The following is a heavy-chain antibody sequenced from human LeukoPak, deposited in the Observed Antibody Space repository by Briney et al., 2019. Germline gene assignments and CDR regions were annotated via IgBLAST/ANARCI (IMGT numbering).Heavy chain of an antibody. V-gene: IGHV4-59*01. J-gene: IGHJ4*02. CDR1: GGSISSYY. CDR2: IYYSGST. Sequence: SETLSLTCTVSGGSISSYYWSWIRQPPGKGLEWIGYIYYSGSTNYNPSLKSRVTISVDTSKNQFSLKLSSVTAADTAVYYCARGAYGDPTSFDYWGQGTLVTVSS. CDR3: ARGAYGDPTSFDY. D-gene: IGHD4-17*01.